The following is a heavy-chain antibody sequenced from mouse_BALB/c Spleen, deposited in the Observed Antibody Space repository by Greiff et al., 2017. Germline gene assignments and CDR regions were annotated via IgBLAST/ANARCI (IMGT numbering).Heavy chain of an antibody. V-gene: IGHV3-1*02. CDR3: AGDYGGYYAMDY. J-gene: IGHJ4*01. Sequence: EVKLMESGPDLVKPSQSLSLTCTVTGYSITSGYSWHWIRQFPRNKLEWMGYIHYSGSTNYNPSLKSRISITRDTSKNQFFLQLNSVTTEDTATYYCAGDYGGYYAMDYWGQGTSVTVSS. CDR2: IHYSGST. CDR1: GYSITSGYS. D-gene: IGHD1-1*01.